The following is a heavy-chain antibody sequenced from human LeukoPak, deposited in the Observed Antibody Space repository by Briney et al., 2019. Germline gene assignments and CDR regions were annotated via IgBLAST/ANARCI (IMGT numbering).Heavy chain of an antibody. D-gene: IGHD3-10*01. CDR3: AKDGRFGDYYYYYMDV. CDR1: GFTFSSYG. Sequence: PGGSLRLSCAASGFTFSSYGMHWVRQAPGKGLEGVAFIRYDGSNKYYADSVKGRFTISRDNSKNTLYLQMNSLRAEDTAVYYCAKDGRFGDYYYYYMDVWGKGTTVTVPS. J-gene: IGHJ6*03. V-gene: IGHV3-30*02. CDR2: IRYDGSNK.